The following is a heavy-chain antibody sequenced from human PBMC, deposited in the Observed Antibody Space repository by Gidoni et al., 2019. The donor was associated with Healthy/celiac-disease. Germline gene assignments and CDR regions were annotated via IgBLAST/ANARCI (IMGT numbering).Heavy chain of an antibody. D-gene: IGHD5-18*01. V-gene: IGHV4-4*02. CDR1: GGSISSSNW. J-gene: IGHJ5*02. CDR3: ASRENSYGFRRQDGRGTNWFDP. CDR2: IYHSGST. Sequence: QVQLQESGPGLVKPSGTLSLTCAVSGGSISSSNWWSWVRQPPGKGLEWIGEIYHSGSTNYNPSLKSRVTISVDKSKNQFSLKLSSVTAADTAVYYCASRENSYGFRRQDGRGTNWFDPWGQGTLVTVSS.